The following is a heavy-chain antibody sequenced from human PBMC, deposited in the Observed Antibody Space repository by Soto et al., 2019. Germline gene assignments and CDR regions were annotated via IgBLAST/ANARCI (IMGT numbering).Heavy chain of an antibody. J-gene: IGHJ3*02. Sequence: KTGGSLRLSCAASGFTFSDYYMSWIRQAPGKGLEWVSYISSSSSYTNYADSVKGRFTISRDNAKNSLYLQMNSLRAEDTAVYYCARDLEYYDILTGYTATYAFDIWGQGTMVTVSS. CDR2: ISSSSSYT. CDR3: ARDLEYYDILTGYTATYAFDI. CDR1: GFTFSDYY. V-gene: IGHV3-11*06. D-gene: IGHD3-9*01.